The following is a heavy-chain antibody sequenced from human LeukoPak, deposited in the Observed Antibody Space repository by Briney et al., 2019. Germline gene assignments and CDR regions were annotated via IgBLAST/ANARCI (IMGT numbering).Heavy chain of an antibody. V-gene: IGHV4-34*01. D-gene: IGHD3-10*01. CDR3: AMYIWFGELPLDY. Sequence: SETLSFTAAGLGGACGGNYWGWIGQPQGKGWKGMGEINRSGSTNYNPSLKSRVTISVDTSKNQFSLKLSCVTDADTAVYYCAMYIWFGELPLDYWGQGTLVTVSS. CDR2: INRSGST. J-gene: IGHJ4*02. CDR1: GGACGGNY.